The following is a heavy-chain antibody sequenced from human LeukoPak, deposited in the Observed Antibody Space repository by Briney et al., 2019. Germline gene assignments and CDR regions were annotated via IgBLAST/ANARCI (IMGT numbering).Heavy chain of an antibody. CDR1: GYTFTSYY. V-gene: IGHV1-46*01. J-gene: IGHJ4*02. D-gene: IGHD3-16*01. CDR2: INPSGGST. Sequence: EASVKVSCKASGYTFTSYYMHWVRQAPGQGLEWMGLINPSGGSTTYPQKFQGRVTMTRDTSTSTVYMELSSLTSEDTAVYYCARVYDYVWGGFDYWGQGTLVTVSS. CDR3: ARVYDYVWGGFDY.